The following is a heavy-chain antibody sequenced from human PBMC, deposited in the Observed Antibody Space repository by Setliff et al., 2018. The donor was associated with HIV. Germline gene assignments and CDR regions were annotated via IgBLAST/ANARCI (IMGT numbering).Heavy chain of an antibody. V-gene: IGHV3-48*01. CDR2: ISSSSSTI. J-gene: IGHJ6*03. Sequence: HPGGSLRLSCAASGFTFSSYSMNWVRQAPGKGLEWVSYISSSSSTIYYADSVKGRFTISRDNAKNSLYLQMNSLRAEDTAVYYCARTDDDYGDYPGYYYYYYYYMDVWGKGTTVTVSS. CDR3: ARTDDDYGDYPGYYYYYYYYMDV. CDR1: GFTFSSYS. D-gene: IGHD4-17*01.